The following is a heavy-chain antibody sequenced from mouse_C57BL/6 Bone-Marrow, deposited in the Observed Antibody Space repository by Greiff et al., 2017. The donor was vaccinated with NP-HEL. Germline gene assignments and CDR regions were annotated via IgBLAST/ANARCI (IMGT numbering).Heavy chain of an antibody. D-gene: IGHD2-5*01. Sequence: QVQLKESGPGLVQPSQSLSITCTVSGFSLTSYGVHWVRQSPGKGLEWLGVIWRGGSTDYNAAFMSRLSITKDNSKSQVFFKMNSLQADDTAIYYCAKTGKNSKTSEGYLDYWGQGTSVTVSS. CDR2: IWRGGST. CDR1: GFSLTSYG. J-gene: IGHJ4*01. CDR3: AKTGKNSKTSEGYLDY. V-gene: IGHV2-5*01.